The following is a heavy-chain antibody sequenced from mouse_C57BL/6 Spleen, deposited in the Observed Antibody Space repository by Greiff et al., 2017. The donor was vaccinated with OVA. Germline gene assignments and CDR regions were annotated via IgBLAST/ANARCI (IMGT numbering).Heavy chain of an antibody. Sequence: EVKVVESGGGLVKPGGSLKLSCAASGFTFSDYGMHWVRQAPEKGLEWVAYISSGSSTIYYADTVKGRFTISRDNAKNTLFLQMTSLRSEDTAMYYCAFTTVVNHAMDYWGQGTSVTVSS. CDR3: AFTTVVNHAMDY. D-gene: IGHD1-1*01. CDR1: GFTFSDYG. V-gene: IGHV5-17*01. CDR2: ISSGSSTI. J-gene: IGHJ4*01.